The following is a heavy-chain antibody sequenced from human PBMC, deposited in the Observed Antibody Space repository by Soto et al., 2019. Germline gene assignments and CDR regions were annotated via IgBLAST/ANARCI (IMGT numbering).Heavy chain of an antibody. CDR1: GGSISSGGYY. V-gene: IGHV4-39*07. J-gene: IGHJ6*02. D-gene: IGHD3-3*01. CDR3: ARRGRINPYYDFWSGYSNSNQNYGMDV. Sequence: SETLSLTCTVPGGSISSGGYYWSWIRQPPGKGLEWIGEIDHSGSTNYNPSLKSRVTISVDTSKNQFSLKLSSVTAADTAVYYCARRGRINPYYDFWSGYSNSNQNYGMDVWGQGTTVTVSS. CDR2: IDHSGST.